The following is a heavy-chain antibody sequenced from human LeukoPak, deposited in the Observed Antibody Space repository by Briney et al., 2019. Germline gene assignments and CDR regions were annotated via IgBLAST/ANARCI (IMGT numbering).Heavy chain of an antibody. CDR3: ARDADPNSWSNAFDI. CDR2: IWYDGSKK. Sequence: GGSLRLSCAASGFTFSSYGMHWVRQAPGKGLEWVAVIWYDGSKKYYADSVNGRFTISRDNSKNTLYLQMNSLRAEDTAVYYCARDADPNSWSNAFDIWGQGTMVTVSS. V-gene: IGHV3-33*01. D-gene: IGHD6-13*01. CDR1: GFTFSSYG. J-gene: IGHJ3*02.